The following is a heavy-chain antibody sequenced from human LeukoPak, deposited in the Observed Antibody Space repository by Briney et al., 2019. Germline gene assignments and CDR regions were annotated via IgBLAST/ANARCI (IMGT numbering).Heavy chain of an antibody. D-gene: IGHD4-17*01. J-gene: IGHJ4*02. V-gene: IGHV3-74*01. Sequence: GGSLRLSCAASGFTFSSNWMQWVRQAPGKGLVWVSRINSDGSSTTSADSVKGRFTISRDNAKNTLYLQMNSLRAEDTAVYYCAKGGATVIDYWGQGTLVTVSS. CDR2: INSDGSST. CDR3: AKGGATVIDY. CDR1: GFTFSSNW.